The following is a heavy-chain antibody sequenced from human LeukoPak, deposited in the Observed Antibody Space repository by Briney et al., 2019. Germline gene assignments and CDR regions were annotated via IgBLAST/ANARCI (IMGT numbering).Heavy chain of an antibody. J-gene: IGHJ5*02. CDR3: ARVPFYCSSTSCWFDP. Sequence: ASVKVSCKASGYTFTSYGISWVRQAPGQGLEWMGWISAYSGNTNYAQKLQGRVTMTTDTSTSTAYMELRSLRSDDTAVYYCARVPFYCSSTSCWFDPWGQGTLVTVSS. D-gene: IGHD2-2*01. V-gene: IGHV1-18*01. CDR1: GYTFTSYG. CDR2: ISAYSGNT.